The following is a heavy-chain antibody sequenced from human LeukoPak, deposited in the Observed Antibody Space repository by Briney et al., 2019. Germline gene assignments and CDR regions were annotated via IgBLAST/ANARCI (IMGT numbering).Heavy chain of an antibody. D-gene: IGHD2-15*01. CDR1: GFTVSSNY. J-gene: IGHJ4*02. CDR2: IYSGGST. CDR3: ARLLVLQGSDY. V-gene: IGHV3-53*01. Sequence: PGGSLRLSCAASGFTVSSNYMSWVRQAPGKGLEWVSVIYSGGSTYYADSVKGRFTISRDNSKNTLYLQMNSLRAEDTAVYYCARLLVLQGSDYWGQGTLVTVSS.